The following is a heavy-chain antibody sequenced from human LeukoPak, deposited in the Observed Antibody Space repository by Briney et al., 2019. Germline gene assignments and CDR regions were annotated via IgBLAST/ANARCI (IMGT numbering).Heavy chain of an antibody. J-gene: IGHJ4*02. CDR1: GGTFSSYA. Sequence: SVKVSCKASGGTFSSYAISWVRQAPGQGLEWMGGIIPIFGTANYAQKFQGRVTITADESTSTAYMELSSLRSEDTAVYYCARDRNYYDSSGYYLLVYWGQGTLVTVSS. CDR3: ARDRNYYDSSGYYLLVY. V-gene: IGHV1-69*13. CDR2: IIPIFGTA. D-gene: IGHD3-22*01.